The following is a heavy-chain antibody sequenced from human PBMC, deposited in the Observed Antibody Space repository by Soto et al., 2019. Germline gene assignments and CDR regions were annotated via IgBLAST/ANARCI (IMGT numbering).Heavy chain of an antibody. CDR3: ARQGSTGAMYFYGMDV. D-gene: IGHD2-2*01. CDR2: IYPDDSDT. V-gene: IGHV5-51*01. J-gene: IGHJ6*02. CDR1: GYTFSSYW. Sequence: PGESLKISCKGSGYTFSSYWIAWVRRMPGKGLEWMGIIYPDDSDTRYSPSFEGHVTISADKSTNTAYLQWSSLRASDTAMYYCARQGSTGAMYFYGMDVWGQGTTVTVSS.